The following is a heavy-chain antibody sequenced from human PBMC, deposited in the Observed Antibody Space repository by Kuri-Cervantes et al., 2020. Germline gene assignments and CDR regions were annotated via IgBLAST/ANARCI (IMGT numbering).Heavy chain of an antibody. CDR2: IYYSGST. J-gene: IGHJ5*02. CDR1: GGSISSGDYY. D-gene: IGHD3-10*01. Sequence: SETLSLTCTVSGGSISSGDYYWSWIRQPPGKGLEWIGYIYYSGSTYYNPSLKSRVTISVDTSKDQFSLKLSSVTAADTAVYYCARGPVYYYGSGSYRGWFDPWGQGTLVTVSS. CDR3: ARGPVYYYGSGSYRGWFDP. V-gene: IGHV4-30-4*01.